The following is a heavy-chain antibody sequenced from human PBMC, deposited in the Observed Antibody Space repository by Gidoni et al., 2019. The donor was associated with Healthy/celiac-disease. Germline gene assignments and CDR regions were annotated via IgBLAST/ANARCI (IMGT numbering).Heavy chain of an antibody. Sequence: EVQLVQSGAEVKKPGESLKISCKGSGYSLTSYWIGWVRQMPGKGLEWMGIIYPGDSDTRYSPSFQGQVTISADKSISTAYLQWSSLKASDTAMYYCARLSITIFGVVDGFDPWGQGTLVTVSS. J-gene: IGHJ5*02. CDR2: IYPGDSDT. V-gene: IGHV5-51*01. CDR1: GYSLTSYW. D-gene: IGHD3-3*01. CDR3: ARLSITIFGVVDGFDP.